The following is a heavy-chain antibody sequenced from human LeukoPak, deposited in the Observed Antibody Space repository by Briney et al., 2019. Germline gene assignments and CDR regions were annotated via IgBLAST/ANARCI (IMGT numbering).Heavy chain of an antibody. Sequence: PGGSLRLSCAASSNTMHRYSMKWGRQAPGKGLEWVSSISSSSSYIYYADSVKGRFTISRDNDKNSLYLQMNSLRAEDTAVYYCARWLMTGTYYYYYYMDVWGKGTTVTVSS. CDR1: SNTMHRYS. CDR2: ISSSSSYI. D-gene: IGHD3-9*01. CDR3: ARWLMTGTYYYYYYMDV. J-gene: IGHJ6*03. V-gene: IGHV3-21*01.